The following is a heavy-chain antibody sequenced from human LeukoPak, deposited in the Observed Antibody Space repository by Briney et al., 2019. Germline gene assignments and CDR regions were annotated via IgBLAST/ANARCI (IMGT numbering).Heavy chain of an antibody. J-gene: IGHJ3*01. V-gene: IGHV1-58*01. Sequence: VASVKVSCKTSGFTFSRSAVQWVRQARGQGLEWIGWIGVGGGNTNYAQRFQDRVTITRDMSTRTAYMELSSLRSEDTAVYYCAAEIYGGNTDCCTFDFWGPGTPVTVSS. CDR2: IGVGGGNT. CDR3: AAEIYGGNTDCCTFDF. CDR1: GFTFSRSA. D-gene: IGHD4-23*01.